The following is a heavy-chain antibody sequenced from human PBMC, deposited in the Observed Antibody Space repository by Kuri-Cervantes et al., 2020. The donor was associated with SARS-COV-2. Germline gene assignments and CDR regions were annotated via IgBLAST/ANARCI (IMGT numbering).Heavy chain of an antibody. D-gene: IGHD6-13*01. Sequence: ESLKISCAVSGYSISSGYYWGWIRQPPGKGLEWIGYIYYSGSTNYNPSLKSRVTISVDTSKNQFSLKLSSVTAADTAVYYCARGVAAAGSMGAWGQGTLVTVSS. CDR1: GYSISSGYY. CDR3: ARGVAAAGSMGA. CDR2: IYYSGST. J-gene: IGHJ5*02. V-gene: IGHV4-61*01.